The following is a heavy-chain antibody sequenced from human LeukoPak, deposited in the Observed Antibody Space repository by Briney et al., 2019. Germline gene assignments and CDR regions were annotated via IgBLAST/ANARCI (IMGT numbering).Heavy chain of an antibody. D-gene: IGHD3-3*01. CDR3: AKGLRFEDYYMDV. CDR2: ISSSSSSTI. Sequence: GGSLRLSCAASGFTFSSYSMNWVRQAPGKGLEWVSYISSSSSSTIYYADSVKGRFTISRDNAKNSLYLRMNSLRAEDTAVYYCAKGLRFEDYYMDVWGKGTTVTVSS. J-gene: IGHJ6*03. V-gene: IGHV3-48*04. CDR1: GFTFSSYS.